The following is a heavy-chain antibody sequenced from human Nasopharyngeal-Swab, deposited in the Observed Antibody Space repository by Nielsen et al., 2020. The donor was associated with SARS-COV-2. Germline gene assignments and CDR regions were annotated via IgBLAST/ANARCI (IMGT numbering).Heavy chain of an antibody. CDR3: ARGRGGQQLVRTYYYYGLDV. CDR1: GGSLSGHY. J-gene: IGHJ6*02. V-gene: IGHV4-34*01. Sequence: GSLRLSCGVYGGSLSGHYWSWIRQPPGKGLEWIGEINHSGTTNYKPSLKSRVTISVDTSKNQFSLKVRSVRAADTAIYFCARGRGGQQLVRTYYYYGLDVWGQGTTVTVSS. D-gene: IGHD1-1*01. CDR2: INHSGTT.